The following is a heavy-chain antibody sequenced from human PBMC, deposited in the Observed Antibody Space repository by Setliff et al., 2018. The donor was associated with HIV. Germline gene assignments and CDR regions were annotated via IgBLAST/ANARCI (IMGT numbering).Heavy chain of an antibody. CDR3: AAASSWDPLLDY. Sequence: SETLSLTCSVSGGPITTSTYYWGWIRQPPGKGLEWIGNIYQSGTTYYNSSLTSRVTMSVDTSKNQFSLKLNSVTAADTAVYYCAAASSWDPLLDYWGQGTLVTVSS. V-gene: IGHV4-39*07. D-gene: IGHD6-13*01. CDR1: GGPITTSTYY. CDR2: IYQSGTT. J-gene: IGHJ4*02.